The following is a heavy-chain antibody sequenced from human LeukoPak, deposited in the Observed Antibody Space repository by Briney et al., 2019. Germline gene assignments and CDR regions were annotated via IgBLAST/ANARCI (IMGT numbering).Heavy chain of an antibody. J-gene: IGHJ4*02. CDR1: GFTFDDYA. Sequence: GGSLRLSCAASGFTFDDYAMHWVRQAPGKGLKWVSGISWNSGSIGYADSVKGRFTISRDNAKNSLYLQMNSLRAEDTALYYCAKVASGRGLIAAATFFDYWGQGTLVTVSS. CDR2: ISWNSGSI. D-gene: IGHD6-13*01. V-gene: IGHV3-9*01. CDR3: AKVASGRGLIAAATFFDY.